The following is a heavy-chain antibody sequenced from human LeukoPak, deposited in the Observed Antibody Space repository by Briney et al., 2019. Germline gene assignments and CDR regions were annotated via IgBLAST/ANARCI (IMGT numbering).Heavy chain of an antibody. CDR1: GYTFTGYY. V-gene: IGHV1-2*02. CDR2: INPNSGGT. Sequence: ASVKVSCKASGYTFTGYYMHWVRQAPGQGLEWMGWINPNSGGTNYAQKFQGRVTMTRDTSISTAYMELSRLRSDDTAVYYCARGIYYDFWSGYLAGYYYMGVWGKGTTVTVSS. D-gene: IGHD3-3*01. CDR3: ARGIYYDFWSGYLAGYYYMGV. J-gene: IGHJ6*03.